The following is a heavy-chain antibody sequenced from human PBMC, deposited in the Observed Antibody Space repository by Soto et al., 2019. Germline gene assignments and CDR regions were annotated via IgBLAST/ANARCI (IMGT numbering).Heavy chain of an antibody. D-gene: IGHD4-17*01. V-gene: IGHV3-48*02. CDR1: GFTFSSYG. J-gene: IGHJ4*02. CDR2: ISSSGSTI. CDR3: ADDEDGDSDFDS. Sequence: EVQLVESGGGLVQPGGSLRLSCAASGFTFSSYGMNWVRQARGKGLEWVSYISSSGSTIYYAESVRGRFSISRDNAKNSLYLQMYSLRDEDTAVYFCADDEDGDSDFDSWGQGTLVIVSS.